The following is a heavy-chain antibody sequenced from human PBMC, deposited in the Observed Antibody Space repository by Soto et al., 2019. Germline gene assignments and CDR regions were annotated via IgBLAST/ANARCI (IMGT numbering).Heavy chain of an antibody. CDR1: GFTFSSYA. V-gene: IGHV3-23*01. Sequence: GGSLRLSYAASGFTFSSYAMSWVRQAPGKGLEWVSAISGSGGSTYYADSVKGRFTISRDNSKNTLYLQMNSLRAEDTAVYYCAKAPGYSYGSYFDYWGQGTLVTVSS. J-gene: IGHJ4*02. CDR2: ISGSGGST. CDR3: AKAPGYSYGSYFDY. D-gene: IGHD5-18*01.